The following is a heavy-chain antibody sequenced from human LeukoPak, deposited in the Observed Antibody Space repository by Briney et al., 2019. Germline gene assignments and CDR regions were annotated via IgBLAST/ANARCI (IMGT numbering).Heavy chain of an antibody. CDR1: GFTFGDYA. D-gene: IGHD5-12*01. CDR3: TMGGYDTPTNYYYYYMDV. CDR2: IRSKAHGGTT. J-gene: IGHJ6*03. V-gene: IGHV3-49*03. Sequence: QPGRSLRLSCTASGFTFGDYAMSWFRQAPGKGLEWVGFIRSKAHGGTTEYAASVKGRFTISRDDSKSIAYLQMNSLKTEDTAVYYCTMGGYDTPTNYYYYYMDVWGKGTTVTVSS.